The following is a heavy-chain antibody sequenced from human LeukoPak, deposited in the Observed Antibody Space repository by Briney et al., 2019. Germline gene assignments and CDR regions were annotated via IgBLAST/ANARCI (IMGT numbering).Heavy chain of an antibody. J-gene: IGHJ4*02. V-gene: IGHV3-30*04. Sequence: PGGSLRLSCAASAFSFNTYTMHWVRQAPGKGLEWVALISHDGRDKYYADSVKGRFTISRDNSKNTLYLHMNSLRVDDTAFYYCARVRGYTYGPFDSWGQGTLVTVSS. CDR2: ISHDGRDK. D-gene: IGHD5-18*01. CDR1: AFSFNTYT. CDR3: ARVRGYTYGPFDS.